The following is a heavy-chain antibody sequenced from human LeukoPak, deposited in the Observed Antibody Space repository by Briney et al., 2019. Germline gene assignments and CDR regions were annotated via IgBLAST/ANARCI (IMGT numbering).Heavy chain of an antibody. CDR2: INPSNGDT. Sequence: ASVRVSCKASGYTFTGYYIHWVRQAPGQGLEWMGRINPSNGDTNYAQKFPGRVTLTRDTSIGTAYMELSSLRSDDTAMYYCVGEITRATTYFDSWGQGTLVTVSS. J-gene: IGHJ4*02. CDR3: VGEITRATTYFDS. D-gene: IGHD1-26*01. V-gene: IGHV1-2*06. CDR1: GYTFTGYY.